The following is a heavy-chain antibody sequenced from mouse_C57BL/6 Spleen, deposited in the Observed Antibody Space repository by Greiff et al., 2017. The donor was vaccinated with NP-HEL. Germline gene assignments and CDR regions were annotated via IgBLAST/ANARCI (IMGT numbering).Heavy chain of an antibody. Sequence: EVKLMESGAELVRPGSSVKMSCKTSGYTFTSYGINWVKQRPGQGLEWIGYIYIGNGYTEYNEKFKGKATLTSDTSSSTAYMQLSSLTSEDSAIYFCAREGVKLYYDYDGFAYWGQGTLVTVSA. CDR1: GYTFTSYG. J-gene: IGHJ3*01. V-gene: IGHV1-58*01. D-gene: IGHD2-4*01. CDR2: IYIGNGYT. CDR3: AREGVKLYYDYDGFAY.